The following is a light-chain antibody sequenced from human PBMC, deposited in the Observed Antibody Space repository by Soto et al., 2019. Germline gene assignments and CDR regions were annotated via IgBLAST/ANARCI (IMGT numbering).Light chain of an antibody. CDR1: QSVSSN. V-gene: IGKV3-15*01. CDR3: QHYNNWPFT. CDR2: GAF. Sequence: IVMTQSPATLSVSPGERATLSCRASQSVSSNLAWYQQRPGQAPRLLIYGAFTRATGIPARFSGSGSGTEFTLTITSLQSEDFAVYYCQHYNNWPFTFGPGTKVDI. J-gene: IGKJ3*01.